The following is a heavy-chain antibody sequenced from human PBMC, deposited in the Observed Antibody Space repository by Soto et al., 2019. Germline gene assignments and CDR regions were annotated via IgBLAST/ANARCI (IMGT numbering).Heavy chain of an antibody. Sequence: GASVKVSCKASGYTFTGYYMHWVRQAPGQGLEWMGWINPNSGGTNYAQKFQGWVTMTRDTSISTAYMELSRLRSDDTAVYYCARGGYCSGGSCYEGGVYYYGMDVWGPGTTVTVS. CDR1: GYTFTGYY. CDR2: INPNSGGT. CDR3: ARGGYCSGGSCYEGGVYYYGMDV. V-gene: IGHV1-2*04. J-gene: IGHJ6*02. D-gene: IGHD2-15*01.